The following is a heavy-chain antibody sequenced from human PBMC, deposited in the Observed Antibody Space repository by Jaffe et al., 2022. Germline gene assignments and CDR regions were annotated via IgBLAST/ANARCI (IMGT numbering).Heavy chain of an antibody. CDR3: ARHKISAVVVVPAAMEGYYFDY. Sequence: QVQLQESGPGLVKPSETLSLTCAVSGYSISSGYYWGWIRQPPGKGLEWIGSIYHSGSTYYNPSLKSRVTISVDTSKNQFSLKLSSVTAADTAVYYCARHKISAVVVVPAAMEGYYFDYWGQGTLVTVSS. CDR1: GYSISSGYY. J-gene: IGHJ4*02. CDR2: IYHSGST. V-gene: IGHV4-38-2*01. D-gene: IGHD2-2*01.